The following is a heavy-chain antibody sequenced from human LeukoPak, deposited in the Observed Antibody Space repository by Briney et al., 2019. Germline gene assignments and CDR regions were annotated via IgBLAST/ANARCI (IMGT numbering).Heavy chain of an antibody. J-gene: IGHJ3*02. Sequence: GASVKVSCKASGYTFTSYDINWVRQATGQGLEWMGWMNPNSGNTGYAQKFQGRVTITRNTSISTAYMELSSLRSEDTAVYYCARDLPTYYYDSSGYYDAFDIWGQGTMVTVSS. CDR2: MNPNSGNT. CDR3: ARDLPTYYYDSSGYYDAFDI. V-gene: IGHV1-8*03. CDR1: GYTFTSYD. D-gene: IGHD3-22*01.